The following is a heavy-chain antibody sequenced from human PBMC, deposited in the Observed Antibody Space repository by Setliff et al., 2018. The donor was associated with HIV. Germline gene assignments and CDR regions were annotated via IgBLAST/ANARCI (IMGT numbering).Heavy chain of an antibody. CDR1: GFTFSGYW. Sequence: PGGSLRLSCRASGFTFSGYWIHWVRQAPGKGLEWVSRIINDGSITSYADSVKGRFTISRDNAKNTLYLQMNSLRAEDTAVYYCTSDPPASGWTLAYWGQGALVTVSS. CDR3: TSDPPASGWTLAY. D-gene: IGHD6-19*01. J-gene: IGHJ4*02. CDR2: IINDGSIT. V-gene: IGHV3-74*01.